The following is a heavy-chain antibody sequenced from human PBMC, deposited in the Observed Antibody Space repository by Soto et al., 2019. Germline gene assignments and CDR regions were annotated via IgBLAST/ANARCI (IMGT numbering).Heavy chain of an antibody. J-gene: IGHJ5*02. CDR2: IYYSGST. Sequence: PSETLSLTCTVSGGSISSYYWSWIRQPPGKGLEWIGYIYYSGSTNYNPSLKSRVTISVDTSKNQFSLKLSSVTAADTAVYYCARDRHYYDSSGSLDPWGQGTLVTAPQ. CDR3: ARDRHYYDSSGSLDP. V-gene: IGHV4-59*01. D-gene: IGHD3-22*01. CDR1: GGSISSYY.